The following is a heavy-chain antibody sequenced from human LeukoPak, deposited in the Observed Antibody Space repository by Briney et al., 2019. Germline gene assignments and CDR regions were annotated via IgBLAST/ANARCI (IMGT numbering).Heavy chain of an antibody. V-gene: IGHV4-59*08. CDR1: GGSTTSNY. D-gene: IGHD2-15*01. CDR3: AGHRGYCSGVNCYSWFDP. CDR2: IDHSGST. J-gene: IGHJ5*02. Sequence: KLRATLSLTCTVSGGSTTSNYWSWIRPPPGKGLEWIGFIDHSGSTNYNPSLKSRVTMSVDTSENQVSLKLSSVTAADTAVYYCAGHRGYCSGVNCYSWFDPWGQGTLVTVSS.